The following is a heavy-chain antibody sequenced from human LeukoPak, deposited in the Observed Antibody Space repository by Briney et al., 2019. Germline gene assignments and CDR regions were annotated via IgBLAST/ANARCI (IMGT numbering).Heavy chain of an antibody. D-gene: IGHD3-3*01. J-gene: IGHJ4*02. CDR1: GFTVSSNY. V-gene: IGHV3-66*01. CDR3: ARGYDFWSGYYHGFDY. Sequence: GGSLRLSCAASGFTVSSNYMSWVRQAPGKGLEWVSVIYSGGSTYYADSVKGRFTISRDNSKNTLYLQMNSLRAEDTAVYYCARGYDFWSGYYHGFDYWGQGTLVTVSS. CDR2: IYSGGST.